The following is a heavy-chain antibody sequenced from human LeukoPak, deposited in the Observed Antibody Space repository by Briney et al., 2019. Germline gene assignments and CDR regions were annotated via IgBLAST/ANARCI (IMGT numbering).Heavy chain of an antibody. Sequence: SETLSLTCAVYGGSFSGYYWSWIRQPPGKGLEWIGEINHSGSTNYNPSLKSRVTISVDTSKNQFSLKLSSVTAADTAVYYCARGGPLLLLWFGAELHYFDYWGQGTLVTVSS. D-gene: IGHD3-10*01. V-gene: IGHV4-34*01. CDR1: GGSFSGYY. CDR2: INHSGST. CDR3: ARGGPLLLLWFGAELHYFDY. J-gene: IGHJ4*02.